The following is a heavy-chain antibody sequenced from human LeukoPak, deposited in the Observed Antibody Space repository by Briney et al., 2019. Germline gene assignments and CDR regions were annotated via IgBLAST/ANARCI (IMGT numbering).Heavy chain of an antibody. D-gene: IGHD6-13*01. CDR3: AKERRSSSWYFDH. Sequence: GGSLRLSCVASGYTFSDYGMHWVRQAPGKGLDWVAVISCDGGNKHFADSVKGRFTISRDNSRNMLYLEMNSLRAEDTAVYYCAKERRSSSWYFDHWGQGTLVTVSS. V-gene: IGHV3-30*18. CDR1: GYTFSDYG. J-gene: IGHJ4*02. CDR2: ISCDGGNK.